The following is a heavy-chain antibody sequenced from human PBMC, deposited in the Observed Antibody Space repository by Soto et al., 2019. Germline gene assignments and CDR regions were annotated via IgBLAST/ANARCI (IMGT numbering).Heavy chain of an antibody. CDR3: ATSPFFCSGGSCFSYGMDV. J-gene: IGHJ6*02. V-gene: IGHV1-69*08. Sequence: QVQLVQSGAEVKKPGSSVKVSCKASGGTLSRYTISWVRQAPGQGLEWMGRIIPILGTTNYAQNFQGRVTITADKSTSTGYMERSSLRSEDTAVYYCATSPFFCSGGSCFSYGMDVWGQGTTVTVSS. D-gene: IGHD2-15*01. CDR1: GGTLSRYT. CDR2: IIPILGTT.